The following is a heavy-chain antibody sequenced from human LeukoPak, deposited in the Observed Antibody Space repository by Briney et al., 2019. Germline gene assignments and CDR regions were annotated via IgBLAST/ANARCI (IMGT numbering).Heavy chain of an antibody. Sequence: GGSLRLSCAASGFTFSDSSMHWVRQASGKGLEWVGRIRNKANSYATAYAASVEGRFTISRDNSKNTLYLQMNSLRVEDTAVYYCAKDSQTSWSSSWLWFLDSWGQGTPVTVSS. V-gene: IGHV3-73*01. D-gene: IGHD6-13*01. CDR2: IRNKANSYAT. J-gene: IGHJ4*02. CDR3: AKDSQTSWSSSWLWFLDS. CDR1: GFTFSDSS.